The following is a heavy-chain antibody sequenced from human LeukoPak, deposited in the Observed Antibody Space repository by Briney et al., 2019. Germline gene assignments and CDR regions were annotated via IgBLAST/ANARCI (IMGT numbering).Heavy chain of an antibody. V-gene: IGHV3-74*01. D-gene: IGHD4-11*01. CDR1: GFTFSSYW. CDR2: INSDGSST. J-gene: IGHJ4*02. Sequence: PGGSLRLSCTASGFTFSSYWMHWVRQAPGKGLVWVSRINSDGSSTNYADSVKGRFTISRDNAKNTVYLQMNSLRAEDTAVYYCARVGVSTYSFDYWGQGTLVTVSS. CDR3: ARVGVSTYSFDY.